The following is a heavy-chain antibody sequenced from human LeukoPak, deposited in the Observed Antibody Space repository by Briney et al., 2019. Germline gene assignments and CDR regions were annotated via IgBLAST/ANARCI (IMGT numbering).Heavy chain of an antibody. CDR3: AKGATYYYDSSGYNWFDP. V-gene: IGHV3-9*01. Sequence: GGSLRLSCAASGFTFDDYAMHWVRQAPGKGLEWVSGISWNSGSIGYADSVKGRFTISRDNAKNSLYLQMNSLRAEDTALYYCAKGATYYYDSSGYNWFDPWGQGTLVTVSS. J-gene: IGHJ5*02. D-gene: IGHD3-22*01. CDR1: GFTFDDYA. CDR2: ISWNSGSI.